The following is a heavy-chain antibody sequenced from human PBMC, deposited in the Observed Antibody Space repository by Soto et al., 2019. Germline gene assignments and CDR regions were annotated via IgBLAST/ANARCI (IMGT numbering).Heavy chain of an antibody. Sequence: SETLSLTCTVSGGSISSYYWSWIRQPPGKGLEWIGYIYYSGSTNYNPSLKSRVTISVDTSKNQFSLKLSSVTAADTAVYYCARQIGAAAAPPYYMDVWGKGTTVTVSS. J-gene: IGHJ6*03. CDR1: GGSISSYY. CDR3: ARQIGAAAAPPYYMDV. V-gene: IGHV4-59*08. CDR2: IYYSGST. D-gene: IGHD6-13*01.